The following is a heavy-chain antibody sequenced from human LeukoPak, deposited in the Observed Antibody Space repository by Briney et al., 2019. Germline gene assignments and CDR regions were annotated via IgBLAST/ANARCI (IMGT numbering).Heavy chain of an antibody. CDR1: GFTFSSYW. D-gene: IGHD2-21*01. Sequence: GGSLRLSCAASGFTFSSYWMHWVRQAPGKGLVWVSRINSDGSSTSYTDSVKGRFTISRDNAKNTLYLQMNSLRAEDTAVYYCAKAPVTTCRGAYCYPFDYWGQGTLVTVSS. V-gene: IGHV3-74*01. CDR2: INSDGSST. CDR3: AKAPVTTCRGAYCYPFDY. J-gene: IGHJ4*02.